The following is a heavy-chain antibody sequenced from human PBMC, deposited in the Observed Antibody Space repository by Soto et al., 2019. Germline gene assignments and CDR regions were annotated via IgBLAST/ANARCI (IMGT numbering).Heavy chain of an antibody. J-gene: IGHJ4*02. Sequence: SETLSLTCAVYGGSFSGYYWSWIRQPPGKGLEWIGEINHSGSTNYNPSLKSRVTISVDTSKNQFSLKLSSVTAADTAVYYCARGVMLLWFGELPGYFDYWGQGTLVTVS. CDR3: ARGVMLLWFGELPGYFDY. CDR1: GGSFSGYY. V-gene: IGHV4-34*01. CDR2: INHSGST. D-gene: IGHD3-10*01.